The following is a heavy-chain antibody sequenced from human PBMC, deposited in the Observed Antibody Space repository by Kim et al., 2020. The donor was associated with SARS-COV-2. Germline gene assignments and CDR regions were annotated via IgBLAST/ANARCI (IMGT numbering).Heavy chain of an antibody. V-gene: IGHV3-30*04. J-gene: IGHJ6*02. CDR3: ARGQYSSGWYWLSNEPRPGQYYYYYGMDV. D-gene: IGHD6-19*01. Sequence: GGSLRLSCAASGFTFSSYAMHWVRQAPGKGLEWVAVISYDGSNKYYADSVKGRFTISRDNSKNTLYLQMNSLRAEDTAVYYCARGQYSSGWYWLSNEPRPGQYYYYYGMDVWGQGTTVTVSS. CDR2: ISYDGSNK. CDR1: GFTFSSYA.